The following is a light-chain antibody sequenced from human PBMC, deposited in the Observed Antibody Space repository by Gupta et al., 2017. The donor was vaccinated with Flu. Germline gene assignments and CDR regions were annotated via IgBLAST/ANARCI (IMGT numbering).Light chain of an antibody. J-gene: IGKJ4*01. V-gene: IGKV1-33*01. Sequence: DLHMTQSPSSLSASVGDRLTITCQASQDISNYLNWYQQKPGKAPKLLIYDASNLETGVPSRFSGSGSGTDFTFTISSLQPEDIATYYCQQDENLPITFGGGTKVEIK. CDR1: QDISNY. CDR2: DAS. CDR3: QQDENLPIT.